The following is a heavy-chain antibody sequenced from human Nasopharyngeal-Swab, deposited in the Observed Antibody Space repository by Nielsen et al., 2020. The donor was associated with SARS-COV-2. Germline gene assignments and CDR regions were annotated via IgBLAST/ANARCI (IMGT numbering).Heavy chain of an antibody. V-gene: IGHV3-23*01. Sequence: GEPLKISCAASGFTFSSYAMSWVRQAPGKGLEWVSAISGSGGITYYADSVKGRFTISRDNSKNTLYLQINGLRAEDTAVYYCAKEVGALLLALDYWGQGTLVTVSS. CDR3: AKEVGALLLALDY. CDR1: GFTFSSYA. CDR2: ISGSGGIT. D-gene: IGHD1-26*01. J-gene: IGHJ4*02.